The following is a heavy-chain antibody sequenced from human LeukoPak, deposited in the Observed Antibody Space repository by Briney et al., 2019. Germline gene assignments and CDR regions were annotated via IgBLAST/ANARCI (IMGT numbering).Heavy chain of an antibody. J-gene: IGHJ4*02. V-gene: IGHV3-48*03. CDR2: ISSSGSTI. CDR3: AREAIVGATLIPRRYFDY. CDR1: GFTFSSYE. Sequence: PGGSLRLSCAASGFTFSSYEMNWVRQAPGKGLEWVSYISSSGSTIYYADSVKGRFTISRDNDKNSLYLQMNSLRAGDTAVYYCAREAIVGATLIPRRYFDYWGQGTLVTVSS. D-gene: IGHD1-26*01.